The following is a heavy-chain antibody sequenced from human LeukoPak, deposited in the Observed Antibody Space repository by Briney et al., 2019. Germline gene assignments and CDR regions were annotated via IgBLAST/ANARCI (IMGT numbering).Heavy chain of an antibody. CDR3: ARDYGRWYWIY. CDR1: GFAFSDYY. V-gene: IGHV3-11*01. Sequence: PGRSLRLSCAASGFAFSDYYMSWIRKAPGKGLEWVSYISSSGSTIYYADSVKGRFTISRDNAKNSLYLQMNSLRAEDTAVYYCARDYGRWYWIYWGQGTLVTVSS. CDR2: ISSSGSTI. D-gene: IGHD6-13*01. J-gene: IGHJ4*02.